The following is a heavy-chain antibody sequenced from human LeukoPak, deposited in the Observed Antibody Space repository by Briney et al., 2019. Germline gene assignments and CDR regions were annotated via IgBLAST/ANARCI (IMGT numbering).Heavy chain of an antibody. D-gene: IGHD6-19*01. J-gene: IGHJ4*02. CDR3: ARVRSSGWSYFDY. CDR1: GFTFSSYW. CDR2: IDSDGSST. V-gene: IGHV3-74*01. Sequence: GGSLRLSCAASGFTFSSYWMHWVRQAPGKGLVWVSRIDSDGSSTSYADSVKGRFTISRDNAKNTECLQMNSLRAEDTAVYYCARVRSSGWSYFDYWGQGTLVTVSS.